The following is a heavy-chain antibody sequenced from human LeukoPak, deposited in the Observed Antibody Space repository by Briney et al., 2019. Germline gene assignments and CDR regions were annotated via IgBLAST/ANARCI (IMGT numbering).Heavy chain of an antibody. CDR1: GGSISSYY. CDR2: IYYSGST. J-gene: IGHJ3*02. V-gene: IGHV4-59*12. Sequence: PSETLSLTCTVSGGSISSYYWSWIRQPPGKGLEWIGYIYYSGSTNYNPSLKSRVTISVDTSKNQFSLKLSSVTAADTAVYYCARDDPRSGELSFDDAFDIWGQGTMVTVSS. CDR3: ARDDPRSGELSFDDAFDI. D-gene: IGHD3-16*02.